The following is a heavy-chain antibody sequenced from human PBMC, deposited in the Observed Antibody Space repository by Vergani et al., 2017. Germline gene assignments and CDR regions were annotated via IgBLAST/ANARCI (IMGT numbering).Heavy chain of an antibody. V-gene: IGHV5-51*01. D-gene: IGHD3-22*01. CDR2: IHPADSDT. CDR3: ARLXGRDSSGSKYFDY. CDR1: GYSFTNYW. Sequence: EVQLVQSGAGVKKPGESVKISCQISGYSFTNYWIGWVRQMPGKGLEWMGIIHPADSDTRYSPSFQGQVTISVDKSISTAYLQRSSLRASDSAMYYCARLXGRDSSGSKYFDYWGQGTLVTVSS. J-gene: IGHJ4*02.